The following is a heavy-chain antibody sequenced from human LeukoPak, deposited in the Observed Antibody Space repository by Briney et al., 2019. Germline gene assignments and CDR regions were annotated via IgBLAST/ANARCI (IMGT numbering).Heavy chain of an antibody. CDR2: FDPEDGET. D-gene: IGHD3-3*01. Sequence: ASVKVSCKVSGYTLTELSMHWVRQAPGKGLEWMGGFDPEDGETIYAQKFQGRVTMTEDTSTDTAYMELSSLRSEDTAVYYCATDLRFGVVLDAFDIWGQGTMVTVSS. V-gene: IGHV1-24*01. CDR3: ATDLRFGVVLDAFDI. CDR1: GYTLTELS. J-gene: IGHJ3*02.